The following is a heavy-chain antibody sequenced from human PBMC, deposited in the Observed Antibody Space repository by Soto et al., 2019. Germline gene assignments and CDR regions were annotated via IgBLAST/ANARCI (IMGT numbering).Heavy chain of an antibody. D-gene: IGHD2-15*01. V-gene: IGHV1-69*13. CDR2: IIPIFGTA. CDR3: ARGCSCGSCYYYYYGMDV. Sequence: SVKVSCKASGGTFSSYAISWVRQAPGQGLEWMGGIIPIFGTANYAQKFQGRVTITADESTSTAYMELSSLRSEDTAVYYCARGCSCGSCYYYYYGMDVCGQGTTVTVSS. J-gene: IGHJ6*02. CDR1: GGTFSSYA.